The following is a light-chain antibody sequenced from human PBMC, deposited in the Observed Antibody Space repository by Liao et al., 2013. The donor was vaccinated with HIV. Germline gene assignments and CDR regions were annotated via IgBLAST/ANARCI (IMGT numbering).Light chain of an antibody. J-gene: IGLJ1*01. V-gene: IGLV3-1*01. CDR1: ALPKQY. Sequence: SYVLTQPPSLSVAPGKTARITCSGDALPKQYAYWYQQKPGQAPVLVIYKDSERPSGIPERFSGSNSGDTATLTISGTQAADEADYYCQAWDSGTALYTFGTGTKVTVL. CDR2: KDS. CDR3: QAWDSGTALYT.